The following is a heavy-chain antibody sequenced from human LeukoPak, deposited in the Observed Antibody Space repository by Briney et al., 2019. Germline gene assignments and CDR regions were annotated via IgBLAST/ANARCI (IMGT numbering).Heavy chain of an antibody. Sequence: PSETLSLTCTVSGGSISSYYWSWIRQPPGKGLEWIGEIHPSGSTSYNPSLKSRVTISVDTPKNQFSLKLTSVTAADTAVYYCARGGGNGGGWVGHYYYMDVWGKGTTVTVSS. CDR3: ARGGGNGGGWVGHYYYMDV. D-gene: IGHD4-23*01. CDR1: GGSISSYY. V-gene: IGHV4-4*09. J-gene: IGHJ6*03. CDR2: IHPSGST.